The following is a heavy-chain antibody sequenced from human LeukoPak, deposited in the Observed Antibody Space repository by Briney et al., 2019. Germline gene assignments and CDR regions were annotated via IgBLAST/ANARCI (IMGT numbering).Heavy chain of an antibody. Sequence: PSETLSLTCTVSGGSISSSSYYWGWIRQPPGKGLEWIGSIYYSGSTYYNPSLKSRVTISVDTSKNQFSLKLSSVTAADTAVYYCATYGDNWNYEDYWGLGTLVTVSS. CDR3: ATYGDNWNYEDY. CDR2: IYYSGST. V-gene: IGHV4-39*01. D-gene: IGHD1-7*01. CDR1: GGSISSSSYY. J-gene: IGHJ4*02.